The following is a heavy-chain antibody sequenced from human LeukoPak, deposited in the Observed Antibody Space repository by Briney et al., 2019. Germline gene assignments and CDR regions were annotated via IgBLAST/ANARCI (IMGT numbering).Heavy chain of an antibody. CDR2: INPNSGGT. CDR1: GYTFTGYY. V-gene: IGHV1-2*02. J-gene: IGHJ4*02. D-gene: IGHD6-6*01. CDR3: AREYEDLVAARRNMYYFDY. Sequence: GASVKVSCKASGYTFTGYYMHWVRQAPGQGLEWMGWINPNSGGTNYAQKFQGRVTMTRDTSISTAYMELSRLRSDDTAVYYCAREYEDLVAARRNMYYFDYWGQGTLVTVSS.